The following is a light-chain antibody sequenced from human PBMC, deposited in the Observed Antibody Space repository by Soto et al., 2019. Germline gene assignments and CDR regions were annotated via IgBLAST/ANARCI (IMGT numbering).Light chain of an antibody. Sequence: EIVLMQSPGTLSLSPGERATLSCRASQSVSSSYLAWYQQKPGQAPRLLIYGASSRATGIPHRFSGSGSGTDFTLTISRLEPEDFAVYYCQQYGSSPLTFGGGTKVEIK. J-gene: IGKJ4*01. CDR3: QQYGSSPLT. CDR2: GAS. V-gene: IGKV3-20*01. CDR1: QSVSSSY.